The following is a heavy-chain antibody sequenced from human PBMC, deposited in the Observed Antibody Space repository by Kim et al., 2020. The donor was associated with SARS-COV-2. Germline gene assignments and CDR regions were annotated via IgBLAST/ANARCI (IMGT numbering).Heavy chain of an antibody. CDR3: GTWISGMGY. Sequence: YTTEYAASVKGRFTISRDDSTNSLSLHMNSRKTEDTAMYYCGTWISGMGYWGRGTLVTVSS. J-gene: IGHJ4*02. CDR2: YTT. D-gene: IGHD2-2*03. V-gene: IGHV3-72*01.